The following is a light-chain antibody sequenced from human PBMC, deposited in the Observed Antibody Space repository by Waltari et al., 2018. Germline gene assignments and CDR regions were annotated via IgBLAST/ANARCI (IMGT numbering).Light chain of an antibody. J-gene: IGKJ4*01. Sequence: EIVLTQSPATLSLSPGERATLSCRASQSVSSYLAWYQQKPGQAPRLLIDDASNRSTGIPARFSGSGSGTDFTLTISSLEPEDFAVYYCQQRSNWPPKLTFGGGTKVEIK. CDR3: QQRSNWPPKLT. CDR2: DAS. V-gene: IGKV3-11*01. CDR1: QSVSSY.